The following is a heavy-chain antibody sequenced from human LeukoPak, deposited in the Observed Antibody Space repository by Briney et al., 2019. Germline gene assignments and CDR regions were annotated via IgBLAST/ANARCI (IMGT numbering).Heavy chain of an antibody. Sequence: GGSLRLSCAASGFTFSRYAMSWVRQAPGEGLEWVSSISGNGGSTYYADSVKGRFTISRDNAKNSLYLQINSLRAEDTAVYYCARDRKDYGDYVGFDYWGQGTLVTVSS. V-gene: IGHV3-23*01. J-gene: IGHJ4*02. CDR1: GFTFSRYA. D-gene: IGHD4-17*01. CDR3: ARDRKDYGDYVGFDY. CDR2: ISGNGGST.